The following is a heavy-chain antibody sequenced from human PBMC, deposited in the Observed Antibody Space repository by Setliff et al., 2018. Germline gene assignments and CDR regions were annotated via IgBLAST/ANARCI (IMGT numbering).Heavy chain of an antibody. Sequence: LSLTCTLTGGSLTQRYWSWVRQPPGKGLEWIGYVYYNGNTNYSPSLKSRVTISADTSKNQVSLKLTSATAADTAVYYCARDRTAYNYGMDVWGQGTTVTVSS. CDR3: ARDRTAYNYGMDV. CDR1: GGSLTQRY. J-gene: IGHJ6*02. CDR2: VYYNGNT. V-gene: IGHV4-59*11. D-gene: IGHD5-18*01.